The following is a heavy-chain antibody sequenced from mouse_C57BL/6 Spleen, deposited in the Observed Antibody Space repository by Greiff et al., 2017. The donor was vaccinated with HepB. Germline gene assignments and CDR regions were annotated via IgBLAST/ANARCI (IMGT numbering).Heavy chain of an antibody. CDR2: IYPSDSET. J-gene: IGHJ3*01. D-gene: IGHD3-2*02. V-gene: IGHV1-61*01. CDR1: GYTFTSYW. Sequence: QVQLQQPGAELVRPGSSVKLSCKASGYTFTSYWMDWVKQRPGQGLEWIGNIYPSDSETHYNQKFKDKATLTVDKSSSTAYMQLSSLTSEDSAVYYCGSVGDSSGSGGFAYWGQGTLVTVSA. CDR3: GSVGDSSGSGGFAY.